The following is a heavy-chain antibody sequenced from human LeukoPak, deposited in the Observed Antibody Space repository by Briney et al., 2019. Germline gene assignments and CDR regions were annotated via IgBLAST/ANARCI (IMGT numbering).Heavy chain of an antibody. CDR1: GFTFSSYG. V-gene: IGHV3-30*02. Sequence: GGSLRPSCAASGFTFSSYGMHWVRQAPGKGLEWVAFIRYDGSNKYYADSVKGRFTISRDNSKNTLYLQMNSLRAEDTAVYYCAKAGQWLVPGFDYWGQGTLVTVSS. CDR3: AKAGQWLVPGFDY. J-gene: IGHJ4*02. CDR2: IRYDGSNK. D-gene: IGHD6-19*01.